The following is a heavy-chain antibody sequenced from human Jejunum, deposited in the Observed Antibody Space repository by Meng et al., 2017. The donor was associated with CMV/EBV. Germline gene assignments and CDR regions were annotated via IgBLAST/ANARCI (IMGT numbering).Heavy chain of an antibody. CDR2: IYYSGIT. J-gene: IGHJ4*02. D-gene: IGHD6-13*01. CDR3: ARTVYSSSFIDY. V-gene: IGHV4-30-4*01. CDR1: GGSISSCDYY. Sequence: VSGGSISSCDYYWSWLRQPPGKGLEWIGYIYYSGITYFNPSLKSRVTISVDTSKNQFSLKLTSVTVADTAVYYCARTVYSSSFIDYWGQGTLVTVSS.